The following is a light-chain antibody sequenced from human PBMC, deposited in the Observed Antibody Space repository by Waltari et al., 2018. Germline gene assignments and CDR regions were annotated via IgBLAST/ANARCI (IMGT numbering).Light chain of an antibody. V-gene: IGLV2-11*01. CDR1: STDVGGYNY. J-gene: IGLJ1*01. Sequence: QSALTQPRSVSGSLGQSVAISCTGTSTDVGGYNYVSWYQQHPVKAPKIIIYDVTKRPSGVPAEFSGSKSGNTASLTISGLQPEHEANYYCFSYAGSDTYVFGTGTEVTVL. CDR2: DVT. CDR3: FSYAGSDTYV.